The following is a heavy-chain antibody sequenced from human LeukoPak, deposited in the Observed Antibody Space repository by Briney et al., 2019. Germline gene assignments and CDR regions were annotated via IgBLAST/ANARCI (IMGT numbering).Heavy chain of an antibody. CDR2: INSDGSST. CDR1: GFTFSSYW. D-gene: IGHD6-19*01. CDR3: ARGIAVAGEGFDP. J-gene: IGHJ5*02. V-gene: IGHV3-74*01. Sequence: GGSLRVSCAASGFTFSSYWMHWVRQAPGKGLVWVSRINSDGSSTSYADSVKGRFTISRDNAKNTLYLQMNSLRAEDTAVYYCARGIAVAGEGFDPWGQGTLVTVSS.